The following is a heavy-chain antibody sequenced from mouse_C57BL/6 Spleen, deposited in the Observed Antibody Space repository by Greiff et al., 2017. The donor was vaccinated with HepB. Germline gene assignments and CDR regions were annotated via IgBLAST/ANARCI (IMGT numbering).Heavy chain of an antibody. CDR3: ARSLIVGDY. J-gene: IGHJ2*01. CDR2: IYPSDSET. D-gene: IGHD1-1*01. Sequence: VQLKQPGAELVRPGSSVKLSCKASGYTFTSYWMDWVKQRPGQGLEWIGNIYPSDSETHYNQKFKDKATLTVDKSSSTAYMQLSSLTSEDSAVYYCARSLIVGDYWGQGTTLTVSS. CDR1: GYTFTSYW. V-gene: IGHV1-61*01.